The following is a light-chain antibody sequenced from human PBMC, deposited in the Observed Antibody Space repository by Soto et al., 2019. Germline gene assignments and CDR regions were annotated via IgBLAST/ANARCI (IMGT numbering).Light chain of an antibody. Sequence: DIQMTQSPSTLSASVGDRVTITCRASQNIDSWLAWYQQKPGKAPKLLIQKASSLESGVPSRFSGSGSGTEFTLTISSLQPDDCATYYCQQYNSYSTCGGGTKVEIK. CDR1: QNIDSW. J-gene: IGKJ4*01. CDR2: KAS. V-gene: IGKV1-5*03. CDR3: QQYNSYST.